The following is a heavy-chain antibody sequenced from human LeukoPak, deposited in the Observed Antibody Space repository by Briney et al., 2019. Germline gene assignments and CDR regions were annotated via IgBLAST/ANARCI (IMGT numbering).Heavy chain of an antibody. CDR1: GGSISSSSDS. Sequence: SETLSLTCTVSGGSISSSSDSWGWIRQPPGKGLEGIGYIYYSGSTYYNPSLKSRVTKSVDTSKNQFSLKLSSVTAADTAVYYCASGLRYFDWLYSGHGAVDYWGQGTLVTVSS. CDR3: ASGLRYFDWLYSGHGAVDY. J-gene: IGHJ4*02. CDR2: IYYSGST. V-gene: IGHV4-30-4*08. D-gene: IGHD3-9*01.